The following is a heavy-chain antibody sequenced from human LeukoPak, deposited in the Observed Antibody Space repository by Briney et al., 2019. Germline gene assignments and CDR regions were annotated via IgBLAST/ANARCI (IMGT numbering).Heavy chain of an antibody. Sequence: GGSLRLSCAASGFTFSSYSMNWVRQAPGKGLEWVGRIKSKTNGGTTDYAAPVKGRFTISRDDSKNTLYLQMNSLKTEDTAMYYCTGLVGATRGIDNWGQGTLVTVSS. CDR3: TGLVGATRGIDN. J-gene: IGHJ4*02. V-gene: IGHV3-15*01. D-gene: IGHD1-26*01. CDR2: IKSKTNGGTT. CDR1: GFTFSSYS.